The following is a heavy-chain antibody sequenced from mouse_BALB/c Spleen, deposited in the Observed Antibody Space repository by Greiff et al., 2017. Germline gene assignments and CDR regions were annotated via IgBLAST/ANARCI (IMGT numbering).Heavy chain of an antibody. Sequence: VQLQQSGAELMKPGASVKISCKATGYTFSSYWIEWVKQRPGHGLEWIGEILPGSGSTNYNEKFKGKATFTADTSSNTAYMQLSSLTSEDSAVYYCARSPPIYDGYYSAWFAYWGQGTLVTVSA. J-gene: IGHJ3*01. CDR2: ILPGSGST. CDR3: ARSPPIYDGYYSAWFAY. CDR1: GYTFSSYW. D-gene: IGHD2-3*01. V-gene: IGHV1-9*01.